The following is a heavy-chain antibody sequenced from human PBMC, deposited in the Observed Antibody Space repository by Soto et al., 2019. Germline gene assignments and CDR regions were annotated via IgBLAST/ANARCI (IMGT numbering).Heavy chain of an antibody. J-gene: IGHJ4*02. CDR1: GFTFSSYA. V-gene: IGHV3-23*01. CDR3: AKGNYGDYANGEFDY. Sequence: EVQLLESGGGLVQPGGSLRLSCAASGFTFSSYAMSWVRQAPGKGLEWVSAISVSGGSTYYADSVKGRFTISRDNSKNTLYLQMNSLRAEDTAVYYCAKGNYGDYANGEFDYWGQGTLVTVSS. CDR2: ISVSGGST. D-gene: IGHD4-17*01.